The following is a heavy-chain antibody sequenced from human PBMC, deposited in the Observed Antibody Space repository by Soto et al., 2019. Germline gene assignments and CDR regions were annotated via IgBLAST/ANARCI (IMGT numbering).Heavy chain of an antibody. V-gene: IGHV1-3*04. J-gene: IGHJ5*02. CDR2: INTGNGNA. CDR1: GYSFTSYT. CDR3: ARDRDDYVWGTNNWFDP. D-gene: IGHD3-16*01. Sequence: ASVKVSCKAFGYSFTSYTMHWVRQAPGQRLEWMGWINTGNGNAKYSQRFQGRVTISRDTSTSTAYMELSSLRSEDTAVYYCARDRDDYVWGTNNWFDPWGQGTLVTVSS.